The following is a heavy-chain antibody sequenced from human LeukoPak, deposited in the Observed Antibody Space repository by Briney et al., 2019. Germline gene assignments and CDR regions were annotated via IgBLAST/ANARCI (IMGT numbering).Heavy chain of an antibody. Sequence: QAGGSLRLSCAASGFTLSKFWMSWVRQAPGKGLEWVANINQNGSETDYLDSVKGRFTISRDNAKNSLYLQMNIMRAEDTAVYYCARDGYSSGWYFYYWGQGTLVTVSS. V-gene: IGHV3-7*01. CDR3: ARDGYSSGWYFYY. D-gene: IGHD6-19*01. CDR1: GFTLSKFW. CDR2: INQNGSET. J-gene: IGHJ4*02.